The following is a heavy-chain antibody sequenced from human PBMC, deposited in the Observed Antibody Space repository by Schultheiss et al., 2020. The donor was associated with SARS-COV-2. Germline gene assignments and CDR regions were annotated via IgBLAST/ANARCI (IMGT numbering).Heavy chain of an antibody. CDR1: GFTFSSYA. J-gene: IGHJ3*02. V-gene: IGHV3-23*01. D-gene: IGHD1/OR15-1a*01. Sequence: GGSLRLSCAASGFTFSSYAMSWVRQAPGKGLEWVSAISGSGGSTYYADSVKGRFTISRDNAKNSLYLQMKSLRVEDTAIYSCTRGTRDAFDIWGQGTMVTVSS. CDR3: TRGTRDAFDI. CDR2: ISGSGGST.